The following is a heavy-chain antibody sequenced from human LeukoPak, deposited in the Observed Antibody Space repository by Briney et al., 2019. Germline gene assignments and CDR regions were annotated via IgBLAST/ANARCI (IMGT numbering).Heavy chain of an antibody. Sequence: GGSLRLSCAAYGFTFSSYAMSWVRQAPGKGLEWVSAISGSGGSTYYADSVKGRFTISRDNSKNTLYLQMNSLRAEDTAVYYCARDRGVPSSWFDPWGQGTLVTVSS. CDR2: ISGSGGST. V-gene: IGHV3-23*01. D-gene: IGHD3-10*01. CDR3: ARDRGVPSSWFDP. CDR1: GFTFSSYA. J-gene: IGHJ5*02.